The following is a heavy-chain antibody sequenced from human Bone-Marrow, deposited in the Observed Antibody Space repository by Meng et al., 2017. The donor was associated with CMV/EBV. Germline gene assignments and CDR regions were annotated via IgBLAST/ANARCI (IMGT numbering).Heavy chain of an antibody. CDR3: VVVAAAGLIDY. Sequence: GESLKISCAASGFTFSDHYMDWVRQAPGKGLEWVGRTRNKANSYTTEYAASVKGRFTISRDDSKNSLYLQMNSLKTEDTAVYYCVVVAAAGLIDYWGQGTLVTVSS. CDR1: GFTFSDHY. CDR2: TRNKANSYTT. J-gene: IGHJ4*02. D-gene: IGHD6-13*01. V-gene: IGHV3-72*01.